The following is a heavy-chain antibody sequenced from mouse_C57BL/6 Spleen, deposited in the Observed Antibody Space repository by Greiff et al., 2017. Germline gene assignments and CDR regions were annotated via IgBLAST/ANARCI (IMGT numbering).Heavy chain of an antibody. D-gene: IGHD1-1*01. CDR2: FYPGSGSI. J-gene: IGHJ2*01. V-gene: IGHV1-62-2*01. Sequence: QVHVKQSGAELVKPGASVKLSCKASGYTFTEYTIHWVKQRSGQGLEWIGWFYPGSGSIKYNEKFKDKATLTADKSSSTVYMELSRLTSEDSAVYFCARHEPSNYYGSSYWYYFDYWGQGTTLTVSS. CDR3: ARHEPSNYYGSSYWYYFDY. CDR1: GYTFTEYT.